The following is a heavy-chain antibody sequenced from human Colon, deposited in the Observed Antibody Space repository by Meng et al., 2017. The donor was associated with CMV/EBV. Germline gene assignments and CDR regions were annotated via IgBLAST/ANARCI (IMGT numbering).Heavy chain of an antibody. CDR1: GGTFSAHT. CDR2: VFPILGIT. D-gene: IGHD2-21*02. Sequence: SVQVSCKTSGGTFSAHTLSWVRRAPGQGLEWMGRVFPILGITTYAQKFEGRLTFTADKSTGTAYMELSNLTSDDTAVYYCAKDRVLTSYDAFDFWGQGTLVTVSS. V-gene: IGHV1-69*04. CDR3: AKDRVLTSYDAFDF. J-gene: IGHJ3*01.